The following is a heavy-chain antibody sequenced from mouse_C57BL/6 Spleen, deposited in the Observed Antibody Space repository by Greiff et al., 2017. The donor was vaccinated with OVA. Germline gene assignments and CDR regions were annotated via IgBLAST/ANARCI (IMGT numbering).Heavy chain of an antibody. CDR2: ISYSGST. V-gene: IGHV3-1*01. CDR1: GYSITSGYD. Sequence: EVKVVESGPGMVKPSQSLSLTCTVTGYSITSGYDWHWIRHFPGNKLEWMGYISYSGSTNYNPSLKSRISITHDTSKNHFFLKLNSVTTEDTATYYCARAGLRRGGPWFAYWGQGTLVTVSA. J-gene: IGHJ3*01. CDR3: ARAGLRRGGPWFAY. D-gene: IGHD2-4*01.